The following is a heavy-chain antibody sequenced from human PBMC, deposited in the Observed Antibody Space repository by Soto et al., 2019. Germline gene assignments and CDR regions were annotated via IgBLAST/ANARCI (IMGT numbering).Heavy chain of an antibody. D-gene: IGHD2-2*01. CDR1: GYTFTSYD. CDR3: GGGGGVVPAARNWFDP. CDR2: MNPNSGNT. Sequence: QVQLVQSGAEVKKPGASVKVSCKASGYTFTSYDINWVRQATGQGLEWMGWMNPNSGNTGYAQKFQGRVTMTRNTPISTACVERGGRRSEATAGYYCGGGGGVVPAARNWFDPWGQGTLVTVSS. V-gene: IGHV1-8*01. J-gene: IGHJ5*02.